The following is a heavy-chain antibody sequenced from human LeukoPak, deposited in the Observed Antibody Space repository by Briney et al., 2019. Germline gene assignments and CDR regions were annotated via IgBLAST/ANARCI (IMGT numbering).Heavy chain of an antibody. Sequence: ASVKVSCKASGYTFTSYDINWVRQATGQGLEWMGWMNPNSGNTGYAQKFQGRVTMTRNTSISTAYMELSSLRSEDTAVYYCARSIYCSGGSCYGEFDYWGQGTLVTVSS. CDR3: ARSIYCSGGSCYGEFDY. D-gene: IGHD2-15*01. V-gene: IGHV1-8*01. CDR1: GYTFTSYD. CDR2: MNPNSGNT. J-gene: IGHJ4*02.